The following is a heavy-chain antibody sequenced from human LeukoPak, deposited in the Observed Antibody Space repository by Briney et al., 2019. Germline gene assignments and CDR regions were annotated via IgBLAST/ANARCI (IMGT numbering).Heavy chain of an antibody. CDR1: GFTLGSYG. V-gene: IGHV3-23*01. CDR3: AKDGGLWVSAHWGDS. Sequence: GGSLRLSCAASGFTLGSYGMHWVRQAPGKGLEWVSTITTSDGNTYYADSVKGRFTVSRDNSKNTLFLQMNSLRAEDTAVYYCAKDGGLWVSAHWGDSWGRGTLVTVSS. J-gene: IGHJ4*02. CDR2: ITTSDGNT. D-gene: IGHD7-27*01.